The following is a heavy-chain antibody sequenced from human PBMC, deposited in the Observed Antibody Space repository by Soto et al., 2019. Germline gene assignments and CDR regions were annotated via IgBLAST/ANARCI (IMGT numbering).Heavy chain of an antibody. Sequence: GGSLRLSCAASGFTVSSNYMSWVRQAPGKGLEWVSVIYSGGSTYYADSVKGRFTISRDNSKNTLYLQMNSLRAEDTAVYYCARILYKWPPDGMDVWGQGTTVTVSS. CDR2: IYSGGST. CDR3: ARILYKWPPDGMDV. D-gene: IGHD2-8*01. CDR1: GFTVSSNY. V-gene: IGHV3-53*01. J-gene: IGHJ6*02.